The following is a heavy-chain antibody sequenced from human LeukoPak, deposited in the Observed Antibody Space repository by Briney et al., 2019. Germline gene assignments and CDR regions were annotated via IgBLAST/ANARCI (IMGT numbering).Heavy chain of an antibody. Sequence: ASVKVSCKASGYTFSGYYIHSVRQAPGQGLEWMGWISPSTGGTNYAQKFQGRVIMTRDTSIATAYMELRRLRSDDTAVYFCASPKYGDFYFDDWGQGTLVTVAS. J-gene: IGHJ4*02. V-gene: IGHV1-2*02. CDR3: ASPKYGDFYFDD. CDR1: GYTFSGYY. CDR2: ISPSTGGT. D-gene: IGHD2-21*02.